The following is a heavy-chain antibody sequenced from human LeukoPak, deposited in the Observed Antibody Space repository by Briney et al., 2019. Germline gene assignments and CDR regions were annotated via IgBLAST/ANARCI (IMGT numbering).Heavy chain of an antibody. CDR1: GYTFTGYY. J-gene: IGHJ4*02. V-gene: IGHV1-2*02. Sequence: ASVKVSCKASGYTFTGYYMHWVRQAPGQGLEWMGWINPNSGGTNYAQKFQGRVTMTRDTSISTAYMELSRLRSDDTAVYYCARANCSSTSCYLFGYWGQGTLVTVSS. CDR2: INPNSGGT. CDR3: ARANCSSTSCYLFGY. D-gene: IGHD2-2*01.